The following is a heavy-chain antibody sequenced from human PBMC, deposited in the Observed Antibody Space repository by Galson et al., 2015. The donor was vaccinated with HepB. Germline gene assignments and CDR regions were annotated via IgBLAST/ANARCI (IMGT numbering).Heavy chain of an antibody. CDR1: GFTVSSNY. Sequence: SLRLSCAASGFTVSSNYMSWVRQAPGKGLEWVSVIYSGGSIYYADSVKGRFTISRDNSKNTLCLQMNSLRAEDTAVYYCARDQVWFGGAFDIWGQGPMVTVSS. CDR2: IYSGGSI. D-gene: IGHD3-10*01. J-gene: IGHJ3*02. V-gene: IGHV3-66*02. CDR3: ARDQVWFGGAFDI.